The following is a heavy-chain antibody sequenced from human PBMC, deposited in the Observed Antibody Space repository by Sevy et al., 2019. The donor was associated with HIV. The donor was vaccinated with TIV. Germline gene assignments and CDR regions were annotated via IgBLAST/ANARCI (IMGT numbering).Heavy chain of an antibody. Sequence: ASVKVSCKASGYTFSSYYMHWVRQAPGQDLESMGIINPSGGSTSYAQKFQGRVTMTRDTSTSTVYMELSSLRSEDTAIYYCARDLTIFGVIPDYWGQGTLVTVSS. J-gene: IGHJ4*02. D-gene: IGHD3-3*01. V-gene: IGHV1-46*01. CDR2: INPSGGST. CDR1: GYTFSSYY. CDR3: ARDLTIFGVIPDY.